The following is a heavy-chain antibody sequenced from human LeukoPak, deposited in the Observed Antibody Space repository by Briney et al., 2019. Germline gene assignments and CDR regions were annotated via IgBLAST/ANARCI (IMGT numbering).Heavy chain of an antibody. CDR2: IKHSGST. D-gene: IGHD3-10*01. V-gene: IGHV4-34*01. CDR3: ARHRYYYGSDY. Sequence: PAETLSLTCAVYGGSFSGYYWSWIRQPPGKGLEWIGEIKHSGSTNYNPSLKSRVTISVDTSKNQFSLKLSSVTAADTAVYYCARHRYYYGSDYWGQGTLVTVSS. CDR1: GGSFSGYY. J-gene: IGHJ4*02.